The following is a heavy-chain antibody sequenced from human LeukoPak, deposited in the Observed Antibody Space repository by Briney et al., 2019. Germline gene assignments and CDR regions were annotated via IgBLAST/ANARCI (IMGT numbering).Heavy chain of an antibody. J-gene: IGHJ4*02. Sequence: PSETLSLTCAVSGGSISSYYWSWIRQPAGKGLEWIGRIYTSGTTNYNPSLKSRVTMSVGTSKNQFSLNLNSVTAADTAVYYCARTRPRAATFDYWGQGTLVTVSS. CDR2: IYTSGTT. V-gene: IGHV4-4*07. CDR3: ARTRPRAATFDY. CDR1: GGSISSYY. D-gene: IGHD2-15*01.